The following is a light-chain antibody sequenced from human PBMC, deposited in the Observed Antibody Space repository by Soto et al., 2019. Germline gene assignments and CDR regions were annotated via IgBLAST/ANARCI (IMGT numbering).Light chain of an antibody. CDR3: QQYNTYPWT. CDR1: QSISSW. J-gene: IGKJ1*01. V-gene: IGKV1-5*03. CDR2: KAS. Sequence: DIQMTQSPSTVSASVGDRVIITCRASQSISSWLAWYQQKPGKAPKFLMYKASSLESGVPSRFSGSGSGTEFTLTISSLQPDDFATYYCQQYNTYPWTFDQGTKVEIK.